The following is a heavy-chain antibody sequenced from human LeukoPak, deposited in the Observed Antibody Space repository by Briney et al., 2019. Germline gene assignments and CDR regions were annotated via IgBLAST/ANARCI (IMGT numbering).Heavy chain of an antibody. CDR3: ARDLAYSRLDY. V-gene: IGHV3-7*01. Sequence: PGGSLRLSCAASGFAVSTSWMGWVRQAPGKGLEWVASLQDDGSHQYYVDSAKGRFTISRENAKNSLFLQMDSLRVEDTAFYYCARDLAYSRLDYWGQGMLVTVSS. D-gene: IGHD5-18*01. CDR1: GFAVSTSW. J-gene: IGHJ4*02. CDR2: LQDDGSHQ.